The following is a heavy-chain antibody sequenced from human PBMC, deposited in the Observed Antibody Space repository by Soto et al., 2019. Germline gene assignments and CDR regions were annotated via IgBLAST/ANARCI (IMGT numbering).Heavy chain of an antibody. Sequence: QVQLQESGPGLVKPSETLSLTCTVSGGSMRSYYWSWIRQPPGKGLEWIGNIYYSGSTNYNPSLKTRVTISVDTSKNQFTLKLSSVTAADTAVDYCAILVTPVAPFDYWGQGHMVTVSS. CDR3: AILVTPVAPFDY. D-gene: IGHD4-17*01. CDR1: GGSMRSYY. CDR2: IYYSGST. J-gene: IGHJ4*02. V-gene: IGHV4-59*08.